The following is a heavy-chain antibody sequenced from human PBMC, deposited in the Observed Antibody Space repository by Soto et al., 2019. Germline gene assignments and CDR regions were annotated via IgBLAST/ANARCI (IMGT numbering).Heavy chain of an antibody. CDR3: ARGSDYGDYQGVY. J-gene: IGHJ4*02. CDR2: IYYSGST. CDR1: GGSISSSSYY. V-gene: IGHV4-39*01. D-gene: IGHD4-17*01. Sequence: SETLSLTCTVSGGSISSSSYYWGWIRQPPGKGLEWIGSIYYSGSTYYNPSLKSRVTISVDTSKNQFSLKLSSVTASDTAVYYCARGSDYGDYQGVYWGQGTLVTVSS.